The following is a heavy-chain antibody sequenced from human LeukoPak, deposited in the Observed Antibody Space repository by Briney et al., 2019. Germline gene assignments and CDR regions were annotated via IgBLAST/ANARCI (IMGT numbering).Heavy chain of an antibody. D-gene: IGHD3-3*01. CDR2: IYYSGST. V-gene: IGHV4-59*01. CDR1: GGSISSYY. CDR3: ARVAPPYYDFWSGYYTLGYFDY. J-gene: IGHJ4*02. Sequence: SETLSLTCTVSGGSISSYYWSWIRQPPGKGLEWIGYIYYSGSTNYNPSLKSRVTISVDTSKNQFSLKLSSVTAADTAVYYCARVAPPYYDFWSGYYTLGYFDYWAREPWSPSPQ.